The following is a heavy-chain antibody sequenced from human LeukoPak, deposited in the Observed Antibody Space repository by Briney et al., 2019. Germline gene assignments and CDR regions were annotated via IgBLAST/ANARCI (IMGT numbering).Heavy chain of an antibody. CDR2: IYYSGST. CDR3: ASDYCTNGVCYEDV. J-gene: IGHJ4*02. CDR1: GGSISSYY. D-gene: IGHD2-8*01. Sequence: SETLSLTCTVSGGSISSYYWSWIRQPPGKGLEWIGYIYYSGSTNYNPSLKSRVTISVDTSKNQFSLKLSSVAAADTAVYYCASDYCTNGVCYEDVWGQGTLVTVSS. V-gene: IGHV4-59*08.